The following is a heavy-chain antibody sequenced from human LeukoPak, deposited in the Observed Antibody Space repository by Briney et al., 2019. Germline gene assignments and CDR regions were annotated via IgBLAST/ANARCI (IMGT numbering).Heavy chain of an antibody. D-gene: IGHD3-10*01. CDR2: ITSSSNYI. J-gene: IGHJ4*02. CDR1: GFTFSIYS. V-gene: IGHV3-21*04. Sequence: PGGSLRLSCAASGFTFSIYSMNWVRQAPGKGLEWLSSITSSSNYIYYADSVKGRFTISRDNVQNSLYLQMNSLRAEDTAVYYCAKGYYGSGSYPTLDNWGQGTLVTVSS. CDR3: AKGYYGSGSYPTLDN.